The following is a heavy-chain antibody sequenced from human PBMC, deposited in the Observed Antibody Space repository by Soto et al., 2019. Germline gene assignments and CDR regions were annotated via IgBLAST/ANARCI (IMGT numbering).Heavy chain of an antibody. Sequence: QVQLVQSGAEVKKPGSSVKVSCKASGGTFSSYAISWVRQAPGQGLEWMGGIIPIFGTANYAQKFQGRVTITADESTSTAYMELSSLRSEDTTVYYCARDGERNGQLWSGWADWGQGTLVTVSS. D-gene: IGHD5-18*01. V-gene: IGHV1-69*01. CDR3: ARDGERNGQLWSGWAD. CDR2: IIPIFGTA. J-gene: IGHJ4*02. CDR1: GGTFSSYA.